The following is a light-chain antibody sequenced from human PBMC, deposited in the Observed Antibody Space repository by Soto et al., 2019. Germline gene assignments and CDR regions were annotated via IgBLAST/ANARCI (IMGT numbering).Light chain of an antibody. CDR1: QSISSN. CDR3: QQYNDWPPIT. CDR2: GAS. V-gene: IGKV3-15*01. Sequence: EIVLTQSPGTLSLSPGERARLSCRASQSISSNLAWYQQKPGQAPRLLIFGASTRATGIPARFSGSGSGTEFTLTISSLQSEDFAVYYCQQYNDWPPITFGQGTRLEIK. J-gene: IGKJ5*01.